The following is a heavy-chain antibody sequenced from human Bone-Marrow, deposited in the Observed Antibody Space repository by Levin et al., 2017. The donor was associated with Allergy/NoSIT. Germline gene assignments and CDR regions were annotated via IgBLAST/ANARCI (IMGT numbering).Heavy chain of an antibody. J-gene: IGHJ4*01. Sequence: GGSLRLSCAASGFSFSSFSMHWVRQAPGKGLEWVAVISHDGSDKHYGDSVKGRFTISRDNSNNTVFLQMNSLRVEDTAVYYCARARDYYDNSGFMNYWGHGVLVTVSS. CDR3: ARARDYYDNSGFMNY. CDR2: ISHDGSDK. V-gene: IGHV3-30-3*01. CDR1: GFSFSSFS. D-gene: IGHD3-22*01.